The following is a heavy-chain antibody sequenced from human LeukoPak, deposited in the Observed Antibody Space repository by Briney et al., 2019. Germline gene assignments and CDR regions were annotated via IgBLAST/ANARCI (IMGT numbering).Heavy chain of an antibody. J-gene: IGHJ5*02. D-gene: IGHD2-15*01. CDR3: AKDGGDIVVVVAADGINWFDP. CDR2: ISGSGGST. CDR1: GFTFSSYA. Sequence: GGSLRLSCAASGFTFSSYAMSWVRQAPGKGLEWVSAISGSGGSTYYADSVKGRFTISRDNSKNTLCLQMNSLRAEDTAVYYCAKDGGDIVVVVAADGINWFDPWGQGTLVTVSS. V-gene: IGHV3-23*01.